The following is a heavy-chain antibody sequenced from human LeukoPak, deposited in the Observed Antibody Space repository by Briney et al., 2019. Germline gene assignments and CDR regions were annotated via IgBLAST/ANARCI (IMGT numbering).Heavy chain of an antibody. D-gene: IGHD2-2*01. Sequence: ASVTVSFTASGYRFKTYGISWVRQAPGQGLEWMGWINVYSGNTDYMESFQGRVSMATDTSTTTVYMELRSLRSDDTAVYYCVFGECSSTSCYPRKDYWGQGTLVTVSS. CDR3: VFGECSSTSCYPRKDY. CDR1: GYRFKTYG. V-gene: IGHV1-18*01. J-gene: IGHJ4*02. CDR2: INVYSGNT.